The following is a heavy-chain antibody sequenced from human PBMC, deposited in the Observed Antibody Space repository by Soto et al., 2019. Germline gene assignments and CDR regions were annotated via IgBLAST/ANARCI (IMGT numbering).Heavy chain of an antibody. CDR2: IYWDDDK. CDR1: GLSLTTSGVG. Sequence: QITLKESGPTLVKPTQTLTLTCTFSGLSLTTSGVGVGWIRQPPGKALEWLAVIYWDDDKRYSPSLRGRLTSTKDTSKNQVVLTMTNMDPVDTATYYCAQSIAARPVLGAFDIWGQGTMVTVSS. D-gene: IGHD6-6*01. CDR3: AQSIAARPVLGAFDI. J-gene: IGHJ3*02. V-gene: IGHV2-5*02.